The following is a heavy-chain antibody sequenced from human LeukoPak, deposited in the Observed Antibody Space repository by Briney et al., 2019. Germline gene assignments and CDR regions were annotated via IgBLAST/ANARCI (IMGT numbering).Heavy chain of an antibody. Sequence: PGGSLRLSCAASGFTFSDFQMSWIRQAPGKGLECISYISSSGDTIYYADSVKGRFTISRDKAKNSLYLQLNSLRAEDTAVYYCARVNIAAAGTLFDYWGQGTLVTVSS. V-gene: IGHV3-11*01. D-gene: IGHD6-13*01. CDR3: ARVNIAAAGTLFDY. CDR1: GFTFSDFQ. CDR2: ISSSGDTI. J-gene: IGHJ4*02.